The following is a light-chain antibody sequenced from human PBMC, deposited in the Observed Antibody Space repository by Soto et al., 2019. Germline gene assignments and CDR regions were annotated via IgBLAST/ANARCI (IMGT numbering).Light chain of an antibody. J-gene: IGLJ1*01. CDR2: GDS. V-gene: IGLV1-40*01. CDR3: QSSDSRLSGSDG. CDR1: SSNIGAGYD. Sequence: QSVLTQPPSVSGAPGQRVTISCPGSSSNIGAGYDVNWYQQLPGTAPKLLIFGDSNRPSGVPDRFSGSKSGTSASLAITGLQADDEADYYCQSSDSRLSGSDGFGTGTKVTVL.